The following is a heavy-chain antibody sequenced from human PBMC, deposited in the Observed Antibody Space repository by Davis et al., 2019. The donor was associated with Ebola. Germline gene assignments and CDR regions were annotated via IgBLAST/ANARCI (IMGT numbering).Heavy chain of an antibody. CDR2: ISSSTSHI. CDR1: GFTFSSYS. D-gene: IGHD1-26*01. J-gene: IGHJ4*02. CDR3: TTDVRSYPNYFDY. Sequence: GESLKISCAASGFTFSSYSMNWVRQAPGKGLEWVSSISSSTSHIYYADSVKGRFTISRDNAKNSLYLQMNSLKTEDTAVYYCTTDVRSYPNYFDYWGQGTLVTVSS. V-gene: IGHV3-21*03.